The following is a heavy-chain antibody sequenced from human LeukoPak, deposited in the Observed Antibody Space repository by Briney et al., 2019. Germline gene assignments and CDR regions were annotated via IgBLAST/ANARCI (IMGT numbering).Heavy chain of an antibody. CDR2: IYYTGGT. CDR1: DGSISRSSTY. Sequence: SETLSLTCTVSDGSISRSSTYWGWIRQPPGKGLEWIGSIYYTGGTYYNPSLKSRVTISVDTSKNQFSLRLSSVTAADTAVYYCATVRGEGTVDYWGQGTLVTVSS. J-gene: IGHJ4*02. D-gene: IGHD3-10*02. V-gene: IGHV4-39*01. CDR3: ATVRGEGTVDY.